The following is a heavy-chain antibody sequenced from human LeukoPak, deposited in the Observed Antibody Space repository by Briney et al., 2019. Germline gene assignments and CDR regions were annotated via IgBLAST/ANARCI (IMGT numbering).Heavy chain of an antibody. V-gene: IGHV6-1*01. J-gene: IGHJ6*03. D-gene: IGHD6-6*01. CDR2: TYYRSKWSN. CDR3: ASPTTSSMGSYSSSYMDV. Sequence: SQTLSLTCAISGDSVSSNSATWNWIRQSPSRGLEWLGRTYYRSKWSNDYADSVKSRISINSDTSKKLFSLQLNSVTPEDTAVYYCASPTTSSMGSYSSSYMDVWGSGTTVTVSS. CDR1: GDSVSSNSAT.